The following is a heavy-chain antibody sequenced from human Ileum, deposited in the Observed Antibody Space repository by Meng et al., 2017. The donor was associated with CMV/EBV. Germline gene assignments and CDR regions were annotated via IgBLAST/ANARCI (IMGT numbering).Heavy chain of an antibody. V-gene: IGHV3-30*04. CDR1: GFTFSSYA. CDR3: ARPYYDFWSGYYNSLGY. CDR2: ISYDGSNK. J-gene: IGHJ4*02. D-gene: IGHD3-3*01. Sequence: LSLTCAASGFTFSSYAMHWVRQAPGKGLEWVAVISYDGSNKYYADSVKGRFTISRDNSKNTLYLQMNSLRAEDTAVYYCARPYYDFWSGYYNSLGYWGQGTLVTVSS.